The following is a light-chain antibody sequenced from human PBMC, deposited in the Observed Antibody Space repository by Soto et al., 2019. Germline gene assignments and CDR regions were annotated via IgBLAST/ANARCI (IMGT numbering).Light chain of an antibody. J-gene: IGKJ2*01. CDR2: GAS. V-gene: IGKV3-15*01. CDR1: QSVSSN. CDR3: QQYNNWPYT. Sequence: EIVMTQSPATLSVSPGERATLSCRASQSVSSNLAWYQQKPGQAPRLRIYGASTRATGIPARISGSGSGTEFTLTISSLQSEDFAVYYCQQYNNWPYTFGQGTKLEIK.